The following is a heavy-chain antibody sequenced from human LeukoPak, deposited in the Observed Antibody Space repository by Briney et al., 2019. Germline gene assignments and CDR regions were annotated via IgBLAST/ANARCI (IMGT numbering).Heavy chain of an antibody. CDR1: GFTFSNAW. V-gene: IGHV3-15*01. CDR3: TTDLYYGSGSYYSEAGREPLDP. D-gene: IGHD3-10*01. Sequence: RSGGSLRLSCTTSGFTFSNAWMTWVRQAPWKGLEWVGRIKSKTDGGTTDYAAPVKGRFTISRDDSKNTLYLQMNSLKTEDTAVYYCTTDLYYGSGSYYSEAGREPLDPWGQGTLVTVSS. J-gene: IGHJ5*02. CDR2: IKSKTDGGTT.